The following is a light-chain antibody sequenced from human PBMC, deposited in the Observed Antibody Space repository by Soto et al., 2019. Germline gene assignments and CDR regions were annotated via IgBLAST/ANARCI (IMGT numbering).Light chain of an antibody. CDR2: NAS. CDR3: QQYNSYAPYT. J-gene: IGKJ2*01. Sequence: DIQMTQSPSTLSASVGDRVTITCRASQSISSCLAWYQQKPGKVPKLLIYNASSLESGVPSRFSSSESGTAFSLTISSRQPDDVATYYCQQYNSYAPYTFGQGTKLEIK. CDR1: QSISSC. V-gene: IGKV1-5*03.